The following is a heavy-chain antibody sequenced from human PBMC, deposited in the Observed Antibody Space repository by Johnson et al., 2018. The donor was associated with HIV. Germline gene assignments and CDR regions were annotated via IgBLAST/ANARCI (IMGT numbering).Heavy chain of an antibody. V-gene: IGHV3-23*04. J-gene: IGHJ3*02. D-gene: IGHD2-2*01. Sequence: VQLVEFGGGVVQSGRSLRLSCAASGFAFSRFAMHWVRQAPGKGLEWVSAISGSGASTYYADSLKGRCTISRDNSKNTLYLQMNSLRAEDTAVYYCARPTREMARWAFDIWGQGTMVAVSS. CDR3: ARPTREMARWAFDI. CDR2: ISGSGAST. CDR1: GFAFSRFA.